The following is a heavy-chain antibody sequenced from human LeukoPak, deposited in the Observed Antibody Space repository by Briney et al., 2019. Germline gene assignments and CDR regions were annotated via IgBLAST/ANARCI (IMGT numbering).Heavy chain of an antibody. CDR1: GYSFTSYW. V-gene: IGHV1-8*02. Sequence: GESLKISCKGSGYSFTSYWIGWVRQAPGQGPEWMGWMNPNSGNTGYAQKFQGRVTLTRSTSMTTAYMELSSLRSGDTAVYYCARQSLDGGSCYDYWGQGTPVTISS. CDR3: ARQSLDGGSCYDY. CDR2: MNPNSGNT. D-gene: IGHD2-15*01. J-gene: IGHJ4*02.